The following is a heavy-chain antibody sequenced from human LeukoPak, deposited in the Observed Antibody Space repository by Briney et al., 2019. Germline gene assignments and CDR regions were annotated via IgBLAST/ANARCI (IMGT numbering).Heavy chain of an antibody. V-gene: IGHV4-39*07. J-gene: IGHJ5*02. CDR2: IYYSGST. CDR3: ARDGDPGGWFDP. Sequence: SETLSLTCTVSGGSLSSSSYYWGWLRQPPGKGLEWIGSIYYSGSTYYNPSLKSRVTISVDTSKNQFSLKLSSVTAADTAVYYCARDGDPGGWFDPWGQGTLVTVSS. CDR1: GGSLSSSSYY. D-gene: IGHD3-10*01.